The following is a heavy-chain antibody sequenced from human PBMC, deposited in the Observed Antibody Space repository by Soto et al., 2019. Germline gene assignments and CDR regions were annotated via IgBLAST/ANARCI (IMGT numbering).Heavy chain of an antibody. J-gene: IGHJ4*02. CDR2: ITYNGDNT. V-gene: IGHV3-23*01. CDR3: ARYIRGPTVFYFDF. Sequence: LRLSCAASGFTFRSYAMTWVRQAPGKGLEWVSVITYNGDNTFYADSVKGRFTISRDNSKDTVYLQMNSLRAEDTAVYYCARYIRGPTVFYFDFWGPGVLVTVSS. CDR1: GFTFRSYA. D-gene: IGHD5-18*01.